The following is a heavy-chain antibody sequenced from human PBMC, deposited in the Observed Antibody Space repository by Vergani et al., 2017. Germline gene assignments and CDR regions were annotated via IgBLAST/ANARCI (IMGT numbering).Heavy chain of an antibody. J-gene: IGHJ6*03. Sequence: QVQLLESGGGLAQPGGSLRLSCAASGFTFSNYGLHWVRQAPGQGLEWVAVISHDGNKKYYVDSVKGRFTISRDNSKNTLYLYMNSLRADDTAVYYCAKDPRLKEDYYYYYMDVWGKGTTVTVSS. CDR3: AKDPRLKEDYYYYYMDV. V-gene: IGHV3-30*18. CDR1: GFTFSNYG. CDR2: ISHDGNKK.